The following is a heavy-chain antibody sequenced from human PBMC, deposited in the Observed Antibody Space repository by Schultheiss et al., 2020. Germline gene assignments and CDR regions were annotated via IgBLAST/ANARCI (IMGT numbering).Heavy chain of an antibody. CDR3: TREEKGGGAFDI. J-gene: IGHJ3*02. CDR1: GFTFSGSA. D-gene: IGHD2-15*01. V-gene: IGHV3-73*01. Sequence: GGSLRLSCAASGFTFSGSAMHWVRQASGKGLEWVGRIRSKANSYATAYAASVKGRFTISRDDSKNTAYLQMDSLKTEDTAVYYCTREEKGGGAFDIWGQGTMVTVSS. CDR2: IRSKANSYAT.